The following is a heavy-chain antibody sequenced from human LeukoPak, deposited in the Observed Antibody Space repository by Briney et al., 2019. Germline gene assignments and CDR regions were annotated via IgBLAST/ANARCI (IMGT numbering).Heavy chain of an antibody. CDR2: IXXSGGST. J-gene: IGHJ4*02. Sequence: GGSLRLSCAASGFTFSSYAMSWVRQAPGKXLEWVSAIXXSGGSTYYADSVKGRFTISRDNSKNTLYLQMNSLRAEDTAVYYCAKDKAYDFWSGYTCQTFDYWGQGTLVTVSS. D-gene: IGHD3-3*01. V-gene: IGHV3-23*01. CDR3: AKDKAYDFWSGYTCQTFDY. CDR1: GFTFSSYA.